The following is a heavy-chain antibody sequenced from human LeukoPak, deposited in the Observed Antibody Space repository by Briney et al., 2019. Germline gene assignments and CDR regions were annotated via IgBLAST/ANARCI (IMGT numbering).Heavy chain of an antibody. CDR2: INPEGSQT. D-gene: IGHD5-24*01. Sequence: GGSLRLSCAGSGFTFSSSWMNWVRQAPGKGLEWVANINPEGSQTRFVDSVMGRFTMSRDNAKNSLYLQMNSLRVEDTAVFYCAAWTDRGYNFWGQGIVVTVSS. V-gene: IGHV3-7*01. J-gene: IGHJ4*02. CDR3: AAWTDRGYNF. CDR1: GFTFSSSW.